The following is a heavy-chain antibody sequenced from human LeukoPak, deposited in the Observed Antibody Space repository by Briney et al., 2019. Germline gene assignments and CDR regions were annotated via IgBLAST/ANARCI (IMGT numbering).Heavy chain of an antibody. Sequence: SETLSLTCSVSGVSISSYYWSWIRQPPGKGLEWIGYIFYSGSTNYNPSLKSRVTISADTSKNQFSLKLSSVTAADTAVYYCARDLGFGSGSYGSFDYWGQGTLVTVSS. CDR1: GVSISSYY. CDR3: ARDLGFGSGSYGSFDY. V-gene: IGHV4-59*01. CDR2: IFYSGST. J-gene: IGHJ4*02. D-gene: IGHD3-10*01.